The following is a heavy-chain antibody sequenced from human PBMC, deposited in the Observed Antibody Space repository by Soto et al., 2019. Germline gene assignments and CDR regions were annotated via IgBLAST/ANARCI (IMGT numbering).Heavy chain of an antibody. J-gene: IGHJ4*02. CDR3: ARGVVRELGFDY. CDR1: GFTFSSYA. CDR2: ISGSGGST. V-gene: IGHV3-23*01. Sequence: EVQLLESGGGLVQPGGSLRLSCAASGFTFSSYAMSWVRQAPGKGLEWVSAISGSGGSTYYADSVKGRFTISRDNSKNTLYLQMNSLRAEDTAVYYCARGVVRELGFDYWGQGTLVTVSS. D-gene: IGHD2-2*01.